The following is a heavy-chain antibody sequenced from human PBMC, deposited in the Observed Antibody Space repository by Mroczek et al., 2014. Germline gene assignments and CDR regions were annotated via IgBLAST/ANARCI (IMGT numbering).Heavy chain of an antibody. V-gene: IGHV1-18*01. CDR1: GYTFTSYG. D-gene: IGHD6-13*01. J-gene: IGHJ6*02. CDR3: ARDHTIAAAGPYYYYGMDV. CDR2: ISAYNGNT. Sequence: SGAEVKKPGASVKVSCKASGYTFTSYGISWVRQAPGQGLEWMGWISAYNGNTNYAQKLQGRVTMTTDTSTSTAYMELRSLRSDDTAVYYCARDHTIAAAGPYYYYGMDVWGQGTTVTVSS.